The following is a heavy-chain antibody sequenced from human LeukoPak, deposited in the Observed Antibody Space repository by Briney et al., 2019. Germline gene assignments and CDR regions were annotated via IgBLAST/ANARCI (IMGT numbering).Heavy chain of an antibody. Sequence: SETLSLTCTVSGGSISSYYWSWIRQPPGKGLEWIGYIYYSGSTNYNPSLKSRVTLSVDTSKNQFTRKLSSVTAADTAVYYWARHIIEMATISKDAFDIWGQGTMVTVSS. CDR2: IYYSGST. J-gene: IGHJ3*02. V-gene: IGHV4-59*08. D-gene: IGHD5-24*01. CDR1: GGSISSYY. CDR3: ARHIIEMATISKDAFDI.